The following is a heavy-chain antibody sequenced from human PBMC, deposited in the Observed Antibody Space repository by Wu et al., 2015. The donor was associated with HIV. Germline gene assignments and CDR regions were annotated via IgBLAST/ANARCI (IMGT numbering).Heavy chain of an antibody. D-gene: IGHD3-10*01. V-gene: IGHV1-8*01. CDR3: ARVKSRPVLLWFGPPMGVWDV. CDR2: MNPNSGNT. CDR1: GYTFTSYD. J-gene: IGHJ6*02. Sequence: QVHLVQSGAEVKKPGASVKVSCKASGYTFTSYDINWVRQATGQGLEWMGWMNPNSGNTGYAQKFQGRVTMTRNTSISAAYMELSSLRSEDTAVYYCARVKSRPVLLWFGPPMGVWDVWGQGP.